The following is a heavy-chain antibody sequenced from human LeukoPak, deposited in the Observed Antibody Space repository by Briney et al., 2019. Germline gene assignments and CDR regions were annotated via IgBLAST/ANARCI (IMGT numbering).Heavy chain of an antibody. CDR2: IYYSGST. J-gene: IGHJ6*03. D-gene: IGHD6-13*01. CDR1: GGSISSSSYY. V-gene: IGHV4-39*07. Sequence: PSETLSLTCTVSGGSISSSSYYWGWIRQPPGKGLEWIGSIYYSGSTYYNPSLKSRVTISVDTSKNQFSLKLSSVTAADTAVYYCARVDHSSWYYYMDVWGKGTTVTVSS. CDR3: ARVDHSSWYYYMDV.